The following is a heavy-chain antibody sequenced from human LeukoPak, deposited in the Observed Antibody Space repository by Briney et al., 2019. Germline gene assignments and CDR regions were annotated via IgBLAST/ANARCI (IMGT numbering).Heavy chain of an antibody. CDR2: ISGSGDGT. Sequence: QTGGSLRLSCVASGFRFGDFAMSWVRLAPGKGLEWVSSISGSGDGTYYADSVKGRFTISIDNSRNTMYLQTNSLRAEDTALYYCAKQEGWELGDYYFDYWGQGNLVTVSS. J-gene: IGHJ4*02. CDR3: AKQEGWELGDYYFDY. CDR1: GFRFGDFA. D-gene: IGHD1-26*01. V-gene: IGHV3-23*01.